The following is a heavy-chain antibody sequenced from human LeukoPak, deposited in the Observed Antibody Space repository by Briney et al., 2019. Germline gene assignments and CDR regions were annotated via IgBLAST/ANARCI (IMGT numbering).Heavy chain of an antibody. CDR1: GITVNSTY. J-gene: IGHJ6*02. V-gene: IGHV3-66*04. CDR3: ARLFGSGWPGYFYYAVDV. D-gene: IGHD6-19*01. CDR2: AYSDGNT. Sequence: PGGSLRLSCAASGITVNSTYISWVRQAPGKGLEWVSVAYSDGNTYYAGSVKGRFTISRDNSKNTLFLQMNSLRAEDTAVYYCARLFGSGWPGYFYYAVDVWGQGTTVAVSS.